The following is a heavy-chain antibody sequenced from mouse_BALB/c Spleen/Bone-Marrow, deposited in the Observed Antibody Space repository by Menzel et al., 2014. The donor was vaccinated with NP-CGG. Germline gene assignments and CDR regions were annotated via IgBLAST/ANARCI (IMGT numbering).Heavy chain of an antibody. J-gene: IGHJ4*01. CDR3: VRPXXYAXXY. V-gene: IGHV5-17*02. CDR2: INSGSSTI. CDR1: GFTFSSFG. Sequence: EVQGVESGGGLVQPGGSRKLSCAASGFTFSSFGMHWVRQAPEKGLEWVAYINSGSSTIYYADTVKGRFTISRDNPKNTLFLQMTSLRSEDTAMYYCVRPXXYAXXYWGQGTSVTVSS.